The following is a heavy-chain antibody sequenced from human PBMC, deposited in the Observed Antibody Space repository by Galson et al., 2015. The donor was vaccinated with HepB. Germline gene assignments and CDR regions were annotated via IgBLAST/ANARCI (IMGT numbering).Heavy chain of an antibody. D-gene: IGHD6-6*01. CDR2: IYYSGST. CDR1: GGSINKYY. V-gene: IGHV4-59*01. CDR3: ARRPLGSSHFDY. Sequence: LSLTCTVSGGSINKYYWSWIRQPPGKGLEWIGYIYYSGSTNYTPSLKSRVAISVDTSKNQFSLRLTSVTAADTAVYYCARRPLGSSHFDYWGQGTLVTVSS. J-gene: IGHJ4*02.